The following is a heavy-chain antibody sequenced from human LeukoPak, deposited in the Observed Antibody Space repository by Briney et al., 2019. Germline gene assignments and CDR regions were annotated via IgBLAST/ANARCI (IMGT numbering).Heavy chain of an antibody. J-gene: IGHJ5*02. D-gene: IGHD3-10*01. CDR3: AGTYYYGSGKPFWFDP. V-gene: IGHV4-4*07. CDR2: IYTSGST. Sequence: SETLSLTCTVSGGSISSYYWSWIRRPAGKGLEWIGRIYTSGSTNYNPSLKSRVTMSVDTSKNQFSLKLSSVTAADTAVYYCAGTYYYGSGKPFWFDPWGQGTLVTVSS. CDR1: GGSISSYY.